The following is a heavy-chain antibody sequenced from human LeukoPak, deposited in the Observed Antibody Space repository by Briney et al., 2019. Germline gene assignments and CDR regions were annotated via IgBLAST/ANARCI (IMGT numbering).Heavy chain of an antibody. Sequence: SETLSLTCTVSGGSISSSSYYWGWIRQPPGKGLEWIGYIYYSGSTNYNPSLKSRVTISVDTSKNQFSLKLSSVTAADTAVYYCARRSPFGATTYYFDYWGQGTLVTVSS. D-gene: IGHD5-12*01. CDR3: ARRSPFGATTYYFDY. J-gene: IGHJ4*02. CDR2: IYYSGST. V-gene: IGHV4-61*05. CDR1: GGSISSSSYY.